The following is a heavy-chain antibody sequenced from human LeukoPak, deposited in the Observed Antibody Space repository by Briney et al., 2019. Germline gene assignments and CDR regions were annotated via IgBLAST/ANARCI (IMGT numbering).Heavy chain of an antibody. CDR1: GASISSGSNY. Sequence: SETLSLTCAVSGASISSGSNYWGWIRHPPGKGLACIGSVYYSGTAYYNPSLKTRVTISVDTSANQFSLKLTSVTDTDTAMYYCATGGTAAASKDWGQGTLVTVSS. D-gene: IGHD6-13*01. J-gene: IGHJ4*02. CDR3: ATGGTAAASKD. V-gene: IGHV4-39*01. CDR2: VYYSGTA.